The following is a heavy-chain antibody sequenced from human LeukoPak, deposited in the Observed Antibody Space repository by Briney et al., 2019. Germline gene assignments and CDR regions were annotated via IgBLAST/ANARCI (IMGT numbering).Heavy chain of an antibody. CDR2: INWSGVST. CDR1: GFSFDDYA. V-gene: IGHV3-20*03. Sequence: GGSLRLSFAASGFSFDDYAMSWVRQAPGKGLEWVSGINWSGVSTGYADSVKGRFIISRDNTKNSLFLQLNSLRAEDTAFYYCAKGKDTLNPYWYFDVWGRGTLVSVSS. D-gene: IGHD5-18*01. J-gene: IGHJ2*01. CDR3: AKGKDTLNPYWYFDV.